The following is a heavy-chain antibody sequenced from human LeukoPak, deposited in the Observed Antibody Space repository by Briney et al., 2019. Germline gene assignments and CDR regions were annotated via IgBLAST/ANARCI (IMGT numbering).Heavy chain of an antibody. CDR3: AAPPPDYYGSGSYSD. CDR1: GFTFSSYS. D-gene: IGHD3-10*01. V-gene: IGHV3-48*01. J-gene: IGHJ4*02. Sequence: GGSLRLSCAASGFTFSSYSMNWVRQAPGKGLEWVSYISSSSSTIYYADSVKGRFTISRDNAKNSLYLQMNSLRAEDTAVYYRAAPPPDYYGSGSYSDWGQGTLVTVSS. CDR2: ISSSSSTI.